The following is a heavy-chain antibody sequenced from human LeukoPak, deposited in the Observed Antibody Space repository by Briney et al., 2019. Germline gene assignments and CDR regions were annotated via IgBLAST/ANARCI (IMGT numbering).Heavy chain of an antibody. CDR3: ARRYSGRYYDFDY. Sequence: PAESLRLSCAASGFTFSSYWMHWVRQAPGKGLVWVSRINSDGSSTIYADSVKGRFTISRDNPKNTLYLQMNSLRAEDTAVYYCARRYSGRYYDFDYWGPGTLGTVSS. J-gene: IGHJ4*02. CDR1: GFTFSSYW. CDR2: INSDGSST. V-gene: IGHV3-74*01. D-gene: IGHD1-26*01.